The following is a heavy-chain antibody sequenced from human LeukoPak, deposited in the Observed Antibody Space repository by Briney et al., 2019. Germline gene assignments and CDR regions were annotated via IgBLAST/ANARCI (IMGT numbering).Heavy chain of an antibody. Sequence: ASVKVSCKASGYTFTSYDINWVRQATGQGLEWMGWMNPNSGNTGYAQKLQGRVTMTTNTSISTAYMELSSLRSEDTAVYYCARWSLWELQAFDMWGQGTMVTVSS. CDR1: GYTFTSYD. CDR3: ARWSLWELQAFDM. J-gene: IGHJ3*02. D-gene: IGHD1-26*01. CDR2: MNPNSGNT. V-gene: IGHV1-8*01.